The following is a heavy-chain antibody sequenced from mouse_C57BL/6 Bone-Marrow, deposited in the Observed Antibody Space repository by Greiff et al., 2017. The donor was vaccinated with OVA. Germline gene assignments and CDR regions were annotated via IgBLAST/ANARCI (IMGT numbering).Heavy chain of an antibody. CDR3: ARRYYGNYYAMDY. V-gene: IGHV1-39*01. J-gene: IGHJ4*01. D-gene: IGHD1-1*01. CDR1: GYSFTDYN. Sequence: EVKLQQSGPELVKPGASVKISCKASGYSFTDYNMNWVKQSHGKSLEWIGVINPNYGTTSYNQKFKGKATLTVDQSYSTAYMQLNSLTSEDSAVYYCARRYYGNYYAMDYWGQGTSVTVSS. CDR2: INPNYGTT.